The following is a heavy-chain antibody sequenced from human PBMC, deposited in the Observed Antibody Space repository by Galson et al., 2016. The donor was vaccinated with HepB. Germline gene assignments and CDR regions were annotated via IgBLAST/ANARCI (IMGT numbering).Heavy chain of an antibody. CDR1: GFVFSNYG. CDR3: TKQVAEGGLGDT. CDR2: LSYNGLNQ. V-gene: IGHV3-30*18. J-gene: IGHJ5*02. D-gene: IGHD2-15*01. Sequence: SLRLSCAASGFVFSNYGMHWVRQAPGKGLEWVAGLSYNGLNQHYPDSLMVRFTVSRDNSKSNMYLQMGSLRPDDTAVYYCTKQVAEGGLGDTWGQGTVVTVSS.